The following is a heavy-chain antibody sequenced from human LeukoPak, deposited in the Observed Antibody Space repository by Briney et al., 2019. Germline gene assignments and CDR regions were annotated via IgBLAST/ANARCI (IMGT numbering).Heavy chain of an antibody. J-gene: IGHJ4*02. CDR1: GGSISSYY. CDR3: ARVSSGVYFDY. D-gene: IGHD2-15*01. CDR2: IYYSGST. V-gene: IGHV4-59*01. Sequence: NTSETLSLTCTVSGGSISSYYWSWIRQPPGKGLELIGYIYYSGSTNYNPSLKSRVTISVDTSKNQFSLKLSSVTAADTAVYYCARVSSGVYFDYWGRGTLVTVSS.